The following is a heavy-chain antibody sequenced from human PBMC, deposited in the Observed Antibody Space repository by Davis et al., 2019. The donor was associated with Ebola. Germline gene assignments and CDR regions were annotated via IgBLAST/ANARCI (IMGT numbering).Heavy chain of an antibody. V-gene: IGHV3-30-3*01. CDR3: ARDGSVVITLTLDY. D-gene: IGHD2-21*01. CDR1: GFTFSSYA. J-gene: IGHJ4*02. CDR2: ISNDGSNK. Sequence: PGESLKLSCAASGFTFSSYAMHWVRQAPGKGLEWVAVISNDGSNKYYADSVKGRFTISRDNSKNTLYLQMSSLRAEDTAVYYCARDGSVVITLTLDYWGQGTLVTVSS.